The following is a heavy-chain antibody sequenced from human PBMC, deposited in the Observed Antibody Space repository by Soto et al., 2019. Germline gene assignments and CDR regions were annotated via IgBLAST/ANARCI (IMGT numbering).Heavy chain of an antibody. V-gene: IGHV1-69*02. J-gene: IGHJ3*01. CDR2: IIPMLTVR. CDR1: GGTFSTYT. Sequence: QVHLVQSGAEVTKPGSSVKVSCKAAGGTFSTYTLIWVRQAPGQGLEWMGRIIPMLTVRNSAQKFQGRVTLTADKSTSTAFMELTSLRSDDTAVYYCSIGSWSAETFDVWGQGTMVTVSS. D-gene: IGHD2-2*01. CDR3: SIGSWSAETFDV.